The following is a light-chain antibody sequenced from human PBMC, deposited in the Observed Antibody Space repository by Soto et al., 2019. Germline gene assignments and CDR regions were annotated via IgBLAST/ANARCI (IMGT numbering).Light chain of an antibody. V-gene: IGLV7-43*01. CDR3: LLYYGGSYV. Sequence: QAGVTQEPSLTVSPGGTVTLTCASSTGPVTSGFYPHWVQQKPGQAPRTLIYSTTNKPSWTPARFSGSLLGGKAALTLSGVQPEDEADYYCLLYYGGSYVFGAGTKLTVL. J-gene: IGLJ1*01. CDR2: STT. CDR1: TGPVTSGFY.